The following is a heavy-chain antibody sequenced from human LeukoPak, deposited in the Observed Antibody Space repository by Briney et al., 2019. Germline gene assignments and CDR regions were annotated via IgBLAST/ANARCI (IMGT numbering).Heavy chain of an antibody. CDR3: AKVAGGYGDPRWYFQH. CDR2: ISYDGSNK. D-gene: IGHD4-17*01. CDR1: GFTFSSNG. Sequence: PGGSLRLSCAASGFTFSSNGMHWVRQAPGKGLEWVAVISYDGSNKYYVDSVKGRFTISRDNSKNTLYLQMNSLRAEDTAVYYCAKVAGGYGDPRWYFQHWGQGTLVTVSS. J-gene: IGHJ1*01. V-gene: IGHV3-30*18.